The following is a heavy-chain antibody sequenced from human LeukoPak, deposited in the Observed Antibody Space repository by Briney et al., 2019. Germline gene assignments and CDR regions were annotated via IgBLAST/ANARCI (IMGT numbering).Heavy chain of an antibody. V-gene: IGHV1-8*03. J-gene: IGHJ6*02. Sequence: ASVTVSCKASGYTFTSYDINWVRQATGQGLEWMGWMNPNSGNTGYAQKFQGRVTITRNTSISTVYMELSSLRSEDTAVYYCASDHYYYYGMDVWGQGTTVTVSS. CDR1: GYTFTSYD. CDR2: MNPNSGNT. CDR3: ASDHYYYYGMDV.